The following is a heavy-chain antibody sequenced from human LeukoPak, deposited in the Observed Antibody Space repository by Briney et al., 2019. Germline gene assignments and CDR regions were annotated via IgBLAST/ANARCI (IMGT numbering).Heavy chain of an antibody. CDR1: GGSISSYY. Sequence: SETLSLTCTVSGGSISSYYWSWIRQPPGKGLEWIGYIYYSGSTNYNPSLKSRVTISVDTSKNQFSLKLSSVTAADTAVYYCARSDSSSWSLFQFDPWGQGTLVTVSS. CDR3: ARSDSSSWSLFQFDP. D-gene: IGHD6-13*01. V-gene: IGHV4-59*01. CDR2: IYYSGST. J-gene: IGHJ5*02.